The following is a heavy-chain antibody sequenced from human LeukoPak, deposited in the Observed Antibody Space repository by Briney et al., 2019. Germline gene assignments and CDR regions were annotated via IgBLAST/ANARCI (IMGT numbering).Heavy chain of an antibody. CDR1: GGSISTYY. CDR2: IYYSGST. Sequence: ASETLSLTCTVSGGSISTYYWNWIRQPPGKGLEWIGYIYYSGSTNYNPSLKSRVTISVDTSKNQFSLKLSSVTAADTAMYCCARDGSARYYFDYWGQGTLVTVSS. J-gene: IGHJ4*02. CDR3: ARDGSARYYFDY. V-gene: IGHV4-59*01.